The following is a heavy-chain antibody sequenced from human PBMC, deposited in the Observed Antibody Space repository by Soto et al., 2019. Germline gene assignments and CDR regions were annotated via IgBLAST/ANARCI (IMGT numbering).Heavy chain of an antibody. CDR2: IWYDGSNK. J-gene: IGHJ6*02. D-gene: IGHD4-4*01. Sequence: QVQLVESGGGVVQPGRSLRLSCVASGFTFSSYGMHWVRQAPGKGLEWVAVIWYDGSNKYYADSVKGRFTISRDNSKNTLYLQMNSLRAEDTAVYYCARSYYASNDYRFRFYYGMDVWGQGTTVTVSS. V-gene: IGHV3-33*01. CDR3: ARSYYASNDYRFRFYYGMDV. CDR1: GFTFSSYG.